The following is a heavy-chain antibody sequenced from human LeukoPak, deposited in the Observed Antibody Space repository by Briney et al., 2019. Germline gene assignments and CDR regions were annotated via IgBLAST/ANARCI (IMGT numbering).Heavy chain of an antibody. V-gene: IGHV3-11*06. D-gene: IGHD4-17*01. Sequence: GGSLRLSCAASGVTVSSNYMSWIRQAPGKGLEWVSYISSSSSYTNYADSVKGRFTISRDNAKNSLSLQMNGLRAEDTAVYYCARARGMDDYGDFRIKWGRGTLVTVSS. CDR2: ISSSSSYT. J-gene: IGHJ4*02. CDR1: GVTVSSNY. CDR3: ARARGMDDYGDFRIK.